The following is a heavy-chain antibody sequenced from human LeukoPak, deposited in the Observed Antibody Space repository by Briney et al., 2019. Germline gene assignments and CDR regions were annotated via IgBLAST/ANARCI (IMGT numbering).Heavy chain of an antibody. Sequence: GGSLRLSCAASGFTVSSNYMSWVRQAPGKGLEWVSVIYSGGSTYYADSVKGRFTISRGNSKNTLYLQMNSLRAEDTAVYYCARELWFGESGPFDLWGRGTLVTVSS. CDR2: IYSGGST. CDR1: GFTVSSNY. D-gene: IGHD3-10*01. J-gene: IGHJ2*01. V-gene: IGHV3-53*01. CDR3: ARELWFGESGPFDL.